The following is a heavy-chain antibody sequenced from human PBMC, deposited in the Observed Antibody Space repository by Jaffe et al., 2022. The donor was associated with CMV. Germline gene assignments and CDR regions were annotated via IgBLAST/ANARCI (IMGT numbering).Heavy chain of an antibody. CDR2: IKQDGSEK. V-gene: IGHV3-7*03. J-gene: IGHJ6*03. CDR3: ARAPVPNYDFWSGYLNYYYYMDV. CDR1: GFTFSSYW. D-gene: IGHD3-3*01. Sequence: EVQLVESGGGLVQPGGSLRLSCAASGFTFSSYWMSWVRQAPGKGLEWVANIKQDGSEKYYVDSVKGRFTISRDNAKNSLYLQMNSLRAEDTAVYYCARAPVPNYDFWSGYLNYYYYMDVWGKGTTVTVSS.